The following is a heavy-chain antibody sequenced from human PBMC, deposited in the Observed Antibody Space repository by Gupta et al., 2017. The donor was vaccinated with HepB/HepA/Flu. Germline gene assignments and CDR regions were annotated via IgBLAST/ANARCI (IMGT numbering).Heavy chain of an antibody. V-gene: IGHV4-34*01. CDR1: GGSFSGYY. Sequence: QVQLQQWGAGLLKPSETLSLTCAVYGGSFSGYYWSWIRQPPGKGLEWIGEINHSGSTNYNPSLKSRVTISVDTSKNQFSLKLSSVTAADTAVYYCARGPRSSTSWLPYYYGMDVWGQRTTVTVSS. CDR3: ARGPRSSTSWLPYYYGMDV. J-gene: IGHJ6*02. D-gene: IGHD2-2*01. CDR2: INHSGST.